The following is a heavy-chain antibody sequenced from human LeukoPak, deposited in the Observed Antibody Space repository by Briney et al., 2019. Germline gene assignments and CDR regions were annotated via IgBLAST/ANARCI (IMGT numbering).Heavy chain of an antibody. CDR1: GGSLSPHY. J-gene: IGHJ4*02. V-gene: IGHV4-34*01. Sequence: SETLSLTCAVSGGSLSPHYWSWIRRPLGKGLEWIGEINNRGTTNYSPSLRGRATISVDTSKNQFSLRLTSVTAADTAVYYCARESRPGSYYYYYFDYWGQGTLVTVSS. CDR2: INNRGTT. D-gene: IGHD3-10*01. CDR3: ARESRPGSYYYYYFDY.